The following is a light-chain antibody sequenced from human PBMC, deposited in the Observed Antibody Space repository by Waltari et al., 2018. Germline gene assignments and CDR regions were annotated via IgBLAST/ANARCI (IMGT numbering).Light chain of an antibody. J-gene: IGLJ1*01. CDR1: GSDVGSYHL. V-gene: IGLV2-23*02. CDR3: CSYARSSSHV. Sequence: QSALTQPASVSGSPGPSITISCTGTGSDVGSYHLVSWYQQHPGKAPKLMIYEVRTRPSGVSSRFSGSKSGNTASLTISGLQAEDEADYYCCSYARSSSHVFGTGTKVTVL. CDR2: EVR.